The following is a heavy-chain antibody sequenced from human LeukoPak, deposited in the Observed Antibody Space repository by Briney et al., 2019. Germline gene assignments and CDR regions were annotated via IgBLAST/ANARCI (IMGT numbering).Heavy chain of an antibody. CDR3: ARGPATAATRYFDL. CDR2: INHSGST. V-gene: IGHV4-34*01. D-gene: IGHD2-15*01. Sequence: SETLSLTCAAYGGSFSGYYWSWIRQPPGKGLEWIGEINHSGSTNYNPSLKSRVTISLDTSKNQFSLKLSSVTAADTAVYYCARGPATAATRYFDLWGRGTLVTVSS. J-gene: IGHJ2*01. CDR1: GGSFSGYY.